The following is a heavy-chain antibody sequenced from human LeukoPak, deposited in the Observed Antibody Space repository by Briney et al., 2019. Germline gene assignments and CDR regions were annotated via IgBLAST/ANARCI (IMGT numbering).Heavy chain of an antibody. CDR1: GFTVSSNY. CDR3: ARAEVVGAHLRSGYFQH. D-gene: IGHD1-26*01. CDR2: IYHSGST. V-gene: IGHV4-4*02. Sequence: AGGSLRLSCAASGFTVSSNYMSWVRQPPGKGLEWIGEIYHSGSTNYNPSLKSRVTISVDKSKNQFSQNVSSVTAADTAVYYCARAEVVGAHLRSGYFQHWGQGTLVIVSS. J-gene: IGHJ1*01.